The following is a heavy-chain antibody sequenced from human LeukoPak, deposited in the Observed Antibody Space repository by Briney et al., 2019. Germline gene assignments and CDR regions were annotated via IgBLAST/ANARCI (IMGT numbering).Heavy chain of an antibody. D-gene: IGHD1-26*01. J-gene: IGHJ4*02. CDR2: ISTSGGST. CDR3: AKDPFVFESGSYLIDY. CDR1: GFSLSSAS. Sequence: GGSLTLSCAASGFSLSSASARWARHAPGRGLEWLLCISTSGGSTYYTDSVKGRFTISRDNSKKTLYLQMNNLRAEDTAVYYCAKDPFVFESGSYLIDYWGQGTLVTVSS. V-gene: IGHV3-23*01.